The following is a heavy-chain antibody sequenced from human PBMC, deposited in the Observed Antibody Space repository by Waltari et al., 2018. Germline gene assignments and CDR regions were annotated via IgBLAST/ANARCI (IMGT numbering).Heavy chain of an antibody. D-gene: IGHD4-17*01. J-gene: IGHJ4*02. V-gene: IGHV3-53*02. CDR1: GFTVSSNY. Sequence: EVQLVETGGGLIQPGGSLRLSCAASGFTVSSNYMSWVRQAPGKGLEWVSVIYSGGSTYDADSVKGRFTISRDNSKNTLYLQMNSLRAEDTAVYYCARNYGATLYFDYWGQGTLVTVSS. CDR2: IYSGGST. CDR3: ARNYGATLYFDY.